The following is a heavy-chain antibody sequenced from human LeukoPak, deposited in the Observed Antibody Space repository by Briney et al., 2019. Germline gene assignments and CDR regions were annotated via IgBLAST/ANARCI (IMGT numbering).Heavy chain of an antibody. CDR2: ISSSSSYI. CDR1: GFTFSSYS. V-gene: IGHV3-21*01. J-gene: IGHJ6*02. CDR3: AREGRYCTNGVCPKNYYYYYGLDV. D-gene: IGHD2-8*01. Sequence: GGSLRLSCAASGFTFSSYSMNWVRQAPGKGLEWVSSISSSSSYIYHADSVKGRFTISRDNAKNSLYLQMNSLRAEDTAVYYCAREGRYCTNGVCPKNYYYYYGLDVWGQGTTVTVSS.